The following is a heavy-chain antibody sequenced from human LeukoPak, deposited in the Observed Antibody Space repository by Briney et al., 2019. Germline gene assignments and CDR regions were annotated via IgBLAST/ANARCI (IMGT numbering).Heavy chain of an antibody. V-gene: IGHV4-61*02. J-gene: IGHJ4*02. CDR3: ARETTLNYGDYRYYFDY. CDR1: GGSINSGSYY. Sequence: PSVTVSLTCTVSGGSINSGSYYGRSIRQPAGKGLEWIGRIYTSGSTKYNPSLKSRVTISVDTSKNQLSLKLSSVTAADTAVYYCARETTLNYGDYRYYFDYWGQGTLVTVSS. D-gene: IGHD4-17*01. CDR2: IYTSGST.